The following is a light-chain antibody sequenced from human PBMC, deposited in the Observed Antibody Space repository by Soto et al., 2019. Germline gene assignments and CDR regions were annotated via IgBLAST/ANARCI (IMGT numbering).Light chain of an antibody. CDR2: GAS. Sequence: EIVLTQSPGTLSLSPGERATLSCRASQSVSSSSLAWYQQKPGQAPRLLIYGASSRATGIPDRFSGSGSGTDFTLTISRLEPEDFAVYYCQQYDSSPYTFDQGTKLEIK. J-gene: IGKJ2*01. V-gene: IGKV3-20*01. CDR3: QQYDSSPYT. CDR1: QSVSSSS.